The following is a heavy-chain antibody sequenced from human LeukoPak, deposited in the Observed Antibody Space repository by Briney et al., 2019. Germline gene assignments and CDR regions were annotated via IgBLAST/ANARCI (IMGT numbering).Heavy chain of an antibody. V-gene: IGHV3-21*01. CDR3: ARDQDFGVVPDAFDI. CDR2: ISSSSSYI. D-gene: IGHD3-3*01. CDR1: GFTFSSYS. Sequence: PGGSLRLSCAASGFTFSSYSMNWVRQAPGKGLEWVSSISSSSSYIYYADSVKGRFTISRDNAKNSLYLQMNNLRAEDTAVYYCARDQDFGVVPDAFDIWGQGTMVTVSS. J-gene: IGHJ3*02.